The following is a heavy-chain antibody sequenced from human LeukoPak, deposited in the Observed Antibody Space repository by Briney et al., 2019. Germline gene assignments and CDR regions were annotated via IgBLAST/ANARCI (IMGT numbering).Heavy chain of an antibody. CDR3: ARVITVYNVYEEVAEYFQY. V-gene: IGHV3-7*01. J-gene: IGHJ1*01. CDR1: GFTFSSYW. D-gene: IGHD5/OR15-5a*01. CDR2: IRQDGSEK. Sequence: GSLRLSCAASGFTFSSYWMSWVRLAPGKGLEWVANIRQDGSEKYYVDSVRGRFSTSRDNSKNSLYLQMNSLRADDTAVYYCARVITVYNVYEEVAEYFQYWGQGTLVTVSS.